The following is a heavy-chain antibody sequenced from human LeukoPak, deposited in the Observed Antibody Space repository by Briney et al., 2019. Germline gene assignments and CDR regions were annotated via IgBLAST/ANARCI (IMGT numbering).Heavy chain of an antibody. Sequence: GGSLRLSCAASGFTFNTYNMNWVRQAPGKGLEWVSSIRSGTSYIYYADSVKGRFTISRDNAKNSLYLQMNSLRAEDTAVYYCARDPTSSWETAFDIWGQGTMVTVSS. J-gene: IGHJ3*02. CDR3: ARDPTSSWETAFDI. D-gene: IGHD1-26*01. CDR1: GFTFNTYN. CDR2: IRSGTSYI. V-gene: IGHV3-21*01.